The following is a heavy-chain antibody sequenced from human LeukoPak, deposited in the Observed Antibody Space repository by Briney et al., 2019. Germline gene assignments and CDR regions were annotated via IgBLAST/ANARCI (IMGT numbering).Heavy chain of an antibody. CDR2: FDPEDGET. D-gene: IGHD3-3*01. J-gene: IGHJ4*02. CDR3: ARGLSYDFWSGYYLKSGDY. CDR1: GYTLTELS. Sequence: WASVKVSCKVSGYTLTELSMHWVRQAPGKGLEWMGGFDPEDGETIYAQKFQGRVTMTEDTSTDTAYMELSSLRSEDTAVYYCARGLSYDFWSGYYLKSGDYWGQGTLVTVSS. V-gene: IGHV1-24*01.